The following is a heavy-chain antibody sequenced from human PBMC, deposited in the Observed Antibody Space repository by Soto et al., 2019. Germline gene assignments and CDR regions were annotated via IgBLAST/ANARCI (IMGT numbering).Heavy chain of an antibody. J-gene: IGHJ4*02. V-gene: IGHV2-5*02. CDR3: AYSAYANGWQIIEY. D-gene: IGHD2-2*01. CDR2: IYWGDDK. CDR1: GFSLSNIGAG. Sequence: QITVKESSPTLVKPTQTLTLTCTFSGFSLSNIGAGVGWILQPPGKALEWLALIYWGDDKRYNSSLKTRLTITKDTSKNQVVLTVANMDPADTGTYYCAYSAYANGWQIIEYWGQGTLVTVSS.